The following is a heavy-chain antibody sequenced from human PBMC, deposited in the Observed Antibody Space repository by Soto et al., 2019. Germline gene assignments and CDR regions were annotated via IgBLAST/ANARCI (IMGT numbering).Heavy chain of an antibody. D-gene: IGHD2-8*02. CDR1: GGTFSSYA. CDR2: IIPIFGTA. J-gene: IGHJ4*02. V-gene: IGHV1-69*06. CDR3: ARVGVYAEYYYFDY. Sequence: SVKLSCKASGGTFSSYAISGVRQAPGQGLEWMGGIIPIFGTANYAQKFQGRVTITADKSTSTAYMELSSLRSEDTAVYYCARVGVYAEYYYFDYWGQGTLVTVSS.